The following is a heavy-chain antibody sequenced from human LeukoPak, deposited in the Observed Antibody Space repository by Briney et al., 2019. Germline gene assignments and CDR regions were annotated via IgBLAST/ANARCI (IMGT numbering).Heavy chain of an antibody. CDR1: GGSISSGGYY. CDR2: IYYSGST. J-gene: IGHJ6*02. Sequence: PSQTLSLTCTVSGGSISSGGYYWSWIRQHPGKGLEWIGYIYYSGSTYYNPSLKSRVTISVDTSKNQFSLKLSSVTAADTAVYYCARDRGYCSSTSCSYYYGMDVRGQGTTVTVSS. V-gene: IGHV4-31*03. D-gene: IGHD2-2*01. CDR3: ARDRGYCSSTSCSYYYGMDV.